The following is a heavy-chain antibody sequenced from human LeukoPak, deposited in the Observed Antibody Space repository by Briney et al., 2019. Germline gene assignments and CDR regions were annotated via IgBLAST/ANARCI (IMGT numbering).Heavy chain of an antibody. CDR1: GDSVSSNSAA. J-gene: IGHJ4*02. CDR2: TYYRSKWYN. CDR3: ASRSGGGSLQDPAEIYYFDY. V-gene: IGHV6-1*01. D-gene: IGHD2-15*01. Sequence: SQTLSLTCAISGDSVSSNSAAWNWIRQSPSRGLEWLGRTYYRSKWYNDYAVSVKSRITINPDTSKNQFSLQLNSVTAADTAVYYCASRSGGGSLQDPAEIYYFDYWGQGTLVTVSS.